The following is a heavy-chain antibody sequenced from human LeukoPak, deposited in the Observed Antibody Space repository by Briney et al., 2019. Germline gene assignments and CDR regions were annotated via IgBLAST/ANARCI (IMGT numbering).Heavy chain of an antibody. J-gene: IGHJ4*02. CDR1: SYSINSGYN. V-gene: IGHV4-38-2*01. Sequence: SETLSLTCAVSSYSINSGYNWGWIRQPPGKGLEWIGTIYHSGTTYYNPSLKSRVTILVDTSKNQFSLKLSSVTAADTAVYYCARVRIAAAGIGGHDYWGQGTLVTVSS. D-gene: IGHD6-13*01. CDR3: ARVRIAAAGIGGHDY. CDR2: IYHSGTT.